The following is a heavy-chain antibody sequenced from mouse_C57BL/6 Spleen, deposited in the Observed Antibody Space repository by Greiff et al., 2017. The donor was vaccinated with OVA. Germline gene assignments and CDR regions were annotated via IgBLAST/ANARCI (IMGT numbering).Heavy chain of an antibody. CDR3: ARHFNYYANEGYAMDY. V-gene: IGHV1-76*01. CDR2: IYPGSGNT. Sequence: VQLQQSGAELVRPGASVKLSCKASGYTFTDYYINWVQQRPGQGLEWIARIYPGSGNTYYNEKFKGKATLTADKSSSTAYMQLSSLTSEDSAVYFCARHFNYYANEGYAMDYWGQGTSVTVSS. D-gene: IGHD2-1*01. J-gene: IGHJ4*01. CDR1: GYTFTDYY.